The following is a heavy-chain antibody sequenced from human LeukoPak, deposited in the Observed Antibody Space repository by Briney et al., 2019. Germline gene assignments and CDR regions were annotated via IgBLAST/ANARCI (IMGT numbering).Heavy chain of an antibody. J-gene: IGHJ4*02. CDR2: INHSGST. CDR3: ARGPFFYDSSGYTPPFDY. Sequence: SETLSLTCTVSGGSISSYYWSWIRQPPGKGLEWIGEINHSGSTNYNPSLKSRVTISVDTSKNQFSLKLSSVTAADTAVYYCARGPFFYDSSGYTPPFDYWGQGTLVTVSS. CDR1: GGSISSYY. D-gene: IGHD3-22*01. V-gene: IGHV4-34*01.